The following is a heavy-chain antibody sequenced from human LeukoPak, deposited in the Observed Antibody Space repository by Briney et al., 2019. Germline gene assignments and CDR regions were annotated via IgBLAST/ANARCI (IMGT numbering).Heavy chain of an antibody. J-gene: IGHJ4*02. V-gene: IGHV4-34*01. D-gene: IGHD5-12*01. CDR3: ARDSGYDLRVDYFDY. Sequence: PSETLSLTCAVYGGSFSGYYWSWIRQPPGKGLEWIGEINHSGSTNYNPSLKSRVTISVDTSKNQFSLKLSSVTAADTAVYYCARDSGYDLRVDYFDYWGQGTLVTVSS. CDR2: INHSGST. CDR1: GGSFSGYY.